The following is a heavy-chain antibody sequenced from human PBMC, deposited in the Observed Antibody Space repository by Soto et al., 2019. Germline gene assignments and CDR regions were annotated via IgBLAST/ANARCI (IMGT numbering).Heavy chain of an antibody. CDR1: GYTFTNYY. Sequence: PGESLKISCQASGYTFTNYYIAWVRQVPGKGLEWMGRIDPSDSHIKYSPSFEGHVTMSVDKSISTAFLQWSRLEASDTAMYFCAIPLARTTPFDYWGQGSLVTVS. V-gene: IGHV5-10-1*01. J-gene: IGHJ4*02. D-gene: IGHD1-7*01. CDR3: AIPLARTTPFDY. CDR2: IDPSDSHI.